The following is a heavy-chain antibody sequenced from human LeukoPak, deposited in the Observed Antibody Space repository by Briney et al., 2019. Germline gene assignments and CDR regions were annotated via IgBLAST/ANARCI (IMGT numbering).Heavy chain of an antibody. Sequence: SETLSLTCTVSGGSISSGGYYWSWIRQHPGKGLEWIGYIYYSGSTYYNPSLESRVTISVDTSKHQFSLKLSSVNAADTAVYYCARAVGRYDFWSGYYVSYYMDVWGKGTTVTVSS. J-gene: IGHJ6*03. D-gene: IGHD3-3*01. CDR3: ARAVGRYDFWSGYYVSYYMDV. V-gene: IGHV4-31*03. CDR2: IYYSGST. CDR1: GGSISSGGYY.